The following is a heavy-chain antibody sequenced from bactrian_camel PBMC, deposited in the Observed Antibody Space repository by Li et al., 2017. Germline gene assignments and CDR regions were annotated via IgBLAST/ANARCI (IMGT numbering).Heavy chain of an antibody. J-gene: IGHJ4*01. Sequence: HVQLVESGGASVQPGGSLKLSCRISGDTNGRYCMGWFRQAPGKKREGVAAVGSDGTTNYVDSVKGRFTISQDNAKNTLTLQMNSLKPEDTGIYYCAATRISTRGFCPGSTKREVYRAWGRGPRSPSP. D-gene: IGHD7*01. V-gene: IGHV3S53*01. CDR2: VGSDGTT. CDR1: GDTNGRYC.